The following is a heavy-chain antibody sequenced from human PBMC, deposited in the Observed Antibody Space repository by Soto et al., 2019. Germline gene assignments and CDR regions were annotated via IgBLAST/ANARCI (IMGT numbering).Heavy chain of an antibody. V-gene: IGHV1-69*13. CDR3: ARGKNYDFWSGTHYYYGMDV. CDR1: GGTFSSYA. CDR2: IIPIFGTA. Sequence: ASVKVSCKASGGTFSSYAISWVRQAPGQGLEWMGGIIPIFGTANYAQKFQGRVTITADESTSTAYMELSSLRSEDTAVYYCARGKNYDFWSGTHYYYGMDVWGQGTTVTVSS. D-gene: IGHD3-3*01. J-gene: IGHJ6*02.